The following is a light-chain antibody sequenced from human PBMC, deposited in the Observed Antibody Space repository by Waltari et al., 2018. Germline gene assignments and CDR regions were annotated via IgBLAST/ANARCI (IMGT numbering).Light chain of an antibody. Sequence: EIVLTQSPATLSFSPVQSASLPCRARQGVIGYLAWYQQKPGQAPRLLIYDSSTRATGIPARFSGSGSGTDFTLTISSLEPEDFAVYYCQQRSNWPITFGQGTRLEIK. CDR1: QGVIGY. CDR3: QQRSNWPIT. V-gene: IGKV3-11*01. CDR2: DSS. J-gene: IGKJ5*01.